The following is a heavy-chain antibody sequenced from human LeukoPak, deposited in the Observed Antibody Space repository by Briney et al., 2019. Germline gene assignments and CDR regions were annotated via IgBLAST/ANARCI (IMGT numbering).Heavy chain of an antibody. Sequence: GGSLRLSCAASGFTFTSYAMHWVRQAPGKGLECVAVISNDGNDKYYPDSVKGRFTISRDNFENTLYVQMNSLRAEDSAVYYCARGTYYYDSSGYYSGGLGYWGQGTLVTVSS. CDR2: ISNDGNDK. D-gene: IGHD3-22*01. V-gene: IGHV3-30*04. CDR1: GFTFTSYA. J-gene: IGHJ4*02. CDR3: ARGTYYYDSSGYYSGGLGY.